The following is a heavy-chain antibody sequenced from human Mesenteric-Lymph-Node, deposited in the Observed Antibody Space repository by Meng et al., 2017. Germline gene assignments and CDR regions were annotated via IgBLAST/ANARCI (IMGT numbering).Heavy chain of an antibody. CDR3: AKDLGWGYFDY. CDR1: GFTFSNYP. D-gene: IGHD1-26*01. Sequence: GESLKISCTASGFTFSNYPMYWVRQTPGKGLEWVSVITGSGGRTDYAVSVKGRFTISRDNSKNTLYLQVDSLRSDDTAVYYCAKDLGWGYFDYWGQGTLVTVSS. CDR2: ITGSGGRT. V-gene: IGHV3-23*01. J-gene: IGHJ4*02.